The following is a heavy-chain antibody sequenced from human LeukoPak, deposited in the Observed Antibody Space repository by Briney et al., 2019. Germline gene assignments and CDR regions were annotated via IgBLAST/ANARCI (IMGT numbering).Heavy chain of an antibody. Sequence: GGSLRLSCAASGFTFSDYYMNWIRQAPGKGLEWVSYISNSGSKIFYADSVKGRFTISRDNAKNSLYLQMNSLRAEDTAVYYCARGFDYWGQGTLVTAS. CDR1: GFTFSDYY. J-gene: IGHJ4*02. CDR3: ARGFDY. CDR2: ISNSGSKI. V-gene: IGHV3-11*01.